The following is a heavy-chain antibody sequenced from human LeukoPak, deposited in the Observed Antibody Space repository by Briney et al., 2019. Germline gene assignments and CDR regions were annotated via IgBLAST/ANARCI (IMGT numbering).Heavy chain of an antibody. Sequence: ASVRVSGKASGYTFTSYAMHWVRQAPGQRLEWMGWINAGNGNTKYSQKFQGRVTITRDTSASTAYMELSSLRSEDTAVYYCARGATIFGVVTLFDYWGQGTLVTVSS. J-gene: IGHJ4*02. V-gene: IGHV1-3*01. D-gene: IGHD3-3*01. CDR1: GYTFTSYA. CDR2: INAGNGNT. CDR3: ARGATIFGVVTLFDY.